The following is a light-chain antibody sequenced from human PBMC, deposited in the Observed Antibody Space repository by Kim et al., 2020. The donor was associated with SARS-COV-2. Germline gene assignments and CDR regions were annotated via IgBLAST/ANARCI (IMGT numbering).Light chain of an antibody. CDR1: QSLVYRNGITY. CDR3: LQGTHWPPIT. J-gene: IGKJ5*01. V-gene: IGKV2-30*01. Sequence: ASISCRSSQSLVYRNGITYLSWFQQRPGQSPRRLIYTVSKRDSGGPDRFSGSGSGTDFTLKISRVEAEDVGVYYCLQGTHWPPITFGQGTRLEIK. CDR2: TVS.